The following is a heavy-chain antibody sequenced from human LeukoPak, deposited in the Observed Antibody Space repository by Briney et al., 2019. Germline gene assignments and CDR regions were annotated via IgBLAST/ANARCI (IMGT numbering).Heavy chain of an antibody. Sequence: RPGGSLRLSCAASGFTVSSNYMSWVRQAPGKGLEWVSVIYSGGSTYYADSVKGRFTISRDNSKNTLYLQMNSLRAEDTAVYYCARDRYYDSSGYFDPDAFDIWGQGTMVTVSS. J-gene: IGHJ3*02. CDR1: GFTVSSNY. CDR2: IYSGGST. V-gene: IGHV3-53*01. D-gene: IGHD3-22*01. CDR3: ARDRYYDSSGYFDPDAFDI.